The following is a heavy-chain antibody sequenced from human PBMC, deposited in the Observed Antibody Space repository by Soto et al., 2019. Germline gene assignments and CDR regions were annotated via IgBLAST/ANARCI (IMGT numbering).Heavy chain of an antibody. D-gene: IGHD6-13*01. J-gene: IGHJ5*02. CDR3: ARDRTGYSSSWYGGGRHNLFDP. V-gene: IGHV1-69*06. Sequence: GASVKVSCKASGGTFSSYAISWVRQASGQGLEWMGGIIPIFGTANYAQKFQGRATITADKSTSTAYMELSSLRSEDTAVYYCARDRTGYSSSWYGGGRHNLFDPWGQGTLVTVS. CDR1: GGTFSSYA. CDR2: IIPIFGTA.